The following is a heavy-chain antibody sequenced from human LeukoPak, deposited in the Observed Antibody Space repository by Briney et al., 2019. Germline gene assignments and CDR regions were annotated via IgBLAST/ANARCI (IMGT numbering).Heavy chain of an antibody. Sequence: GGSLRLSCAASGFTFSSYEMNWVRQAPGKGLEWVSYISSSGSTIYYADSVKGRFTISRDNAKNSLYLQMNSLRAEDTAVYYCARGRGYQLLPDVPNWFDPWGQGTLVTVSS. J-gene: IGHJ5*02. V-gene: IGHV3-48*03. CDR2: ISSSGSTI. CDR1: GFTFSSYE. D-gene: IGHD2-2*01. CDR3: ARGRGYQLLPDVPNWFDP.